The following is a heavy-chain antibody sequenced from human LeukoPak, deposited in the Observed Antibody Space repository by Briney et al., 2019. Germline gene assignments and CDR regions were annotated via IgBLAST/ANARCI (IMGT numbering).Heavy chain of an antibody. CDR1: GFTFSGSA. CDR2: IRSKANSYAT. Sequence: PGGSLKLSCAASGFTFSGSAMHWVRQASGKGLEWVGRIRSKANSYATAYAASVKGRFTISRDDSKNTAYLQMNSLKTEDTAVYYCTRHDYGGHYYYGMDDWGKGTTVTVSS. D-gene: IGHD4-23*01. J-gene: IGHJ6*04. CDR3: TRHDYGGHYYYGMDD. V-gene: IGHV3-73*01.